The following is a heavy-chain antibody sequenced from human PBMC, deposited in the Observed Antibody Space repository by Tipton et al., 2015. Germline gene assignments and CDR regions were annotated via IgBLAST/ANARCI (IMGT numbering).Heavy chain of an antibody. D-gene: IGHD3-3*01. CDR2: ISWSGSI. J-gene: IGHJ4*02. CDR1: GFTFTNYD. Sequence: SLRLSCATSGFTFTNYDMHWVRQAPGKGLEWVSGISWSGSIDYADSVKGRFTISRDNSKNTLYLQTNSLRAEDTAVYYCARGAHSITSLDHFDYWGQGTLVTVSS. V-gene: IGHV3-9*01. CDR3: ARGAHSITSLDHFDY.